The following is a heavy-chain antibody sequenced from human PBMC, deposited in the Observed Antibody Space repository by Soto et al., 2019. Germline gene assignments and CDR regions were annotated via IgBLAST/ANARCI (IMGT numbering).Heavy chain of an antibody. CDR3: ARHVRGYRFALHY. D-gene: IGHD5-18*01. J-gene: IGHJ4*02. V-gene: IGHV4-39*01. CDR2: IYYSGST. Sequence: PSETLSLTCTVSGGSISSSSYYWGWIRQPPGKGLEWIGSIYYSGSTYYNPSLKSRVTISVDTSKNQFSLKLSSVTAADTAVYYCARHVRGYRFALHYWGQGTLVTVS. CDR1: GGSISSSSYY.